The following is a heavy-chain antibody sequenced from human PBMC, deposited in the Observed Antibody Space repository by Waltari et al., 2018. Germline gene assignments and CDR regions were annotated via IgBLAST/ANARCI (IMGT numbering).Heavy chain of an antibody. CDR1: GFTFSSYS. Sequence: EVQLVESGGGLVKPGGSLRLSCAASGFTFSSYSMTWVRQAPGKGLEWVSSISSSSSYIYYADSVKGRFTISRDNAKNSLYLQMNSLRAEDTAVYYCARAAYYGSGSIDYWGQGTLVTVSS. V-gene: IGHV3-21*01. J-gene: IGHJ4*02. D-gene: IGHD3-10*01. CDR3: ARAAYYGSGSIDY. CDR2: ISSSSSYI.